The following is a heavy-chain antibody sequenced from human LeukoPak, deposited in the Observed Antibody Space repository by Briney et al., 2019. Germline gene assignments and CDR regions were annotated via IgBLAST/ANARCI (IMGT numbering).Heavy chain of an antibody. V-gene: IGHV3-33*06. D-gene: IGHD6-19*01. J-gene: IGHJ4*02. CDR2: IWYGGSNT. CDR3: AKGNVGWCVVFDY. Sequence: PGGSLRLSCAASGFTFSTYGMHWVRQTPGKGLEWVAVIWYGGSNTYYADSVKGRFTISRDNSKNTLYLQMNSLRAEDTAVYYCAKGNVGWCVVFDYWGQGTLVTVSS. CDR1: GFTFSTYG.